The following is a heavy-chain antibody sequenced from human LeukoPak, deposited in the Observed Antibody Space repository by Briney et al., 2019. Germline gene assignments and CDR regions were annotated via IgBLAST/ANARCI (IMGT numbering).Heavy chain of an antibody. Sequence: GGSLRLSCAASGFTFSGYWMTWVRQAPGKGLEWVANIKQGRSEKYYMDSVKGRFTISRDNAKNSLYLQMNSLRAEDTAVYYCARRAYGAFDIWGQGTMVTVSS. CDR2: IKQGRSEK. CDR1: GFTFSGYW. J-gene: IGHJ3*02. D-gene: IGHD2-8*01. V-gene: IGHV3-7*05. CDR3: ARRAYGAFDI.